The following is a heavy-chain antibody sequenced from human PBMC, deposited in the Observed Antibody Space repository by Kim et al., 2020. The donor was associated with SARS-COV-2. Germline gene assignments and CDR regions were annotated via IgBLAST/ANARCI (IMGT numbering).Heavy chain of an antibody. V-gene: IGHV1-18*01. J-gene: IGHJ5*02. Sequence: NYAQKFQGRVTRTTDTSTSTAYMELRSLRSDDTAVYYCARAIRNYYGSFDPWGQGTLVTVSS. D-gene: IGHD3-10*01. CDR3: ARAIRNYYGSFDP.